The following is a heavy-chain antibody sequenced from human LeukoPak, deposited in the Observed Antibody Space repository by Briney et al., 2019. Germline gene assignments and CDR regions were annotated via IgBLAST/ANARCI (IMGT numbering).Heavy chain of an antibody. Sequence: SLRLSCGASGFTFDDGAMHWGGRAPGKGLEEGAGSSGNSGSIGYADSVKGRFTISRDNSKNSLYLQMNSLRAEDTALYYCAKDAGYYYYYLDVWGKGTTVTVSS. V-gene: IGHV3-9*01. CDR3: AKDAGYYYYYLDV. D-gene: IGHD6-13*01. CDR1: GFTFDDGA. J-gene: IGHJ6*03. CDR2: SSGNSGSI.